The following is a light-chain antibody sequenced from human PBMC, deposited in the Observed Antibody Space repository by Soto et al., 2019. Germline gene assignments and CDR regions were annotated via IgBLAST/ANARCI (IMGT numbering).Light chain of an antibody. CDR1: SGDIGTYNL. CDR2: AGN. CDR3: CSYAGRSTVI. V-gene: IGLV2-23*01. J-gene: IGLJ2*01. Sequence: QSALTQPASVSGSPGQSITISCTGSSGDIGTYNLVSWYQQHPGRAPKLIIFAGNKRPSGVSNRFSASKSGNTASLAISGLQAEDEADYHCCSYAGRSTVICGGGTKLTVL.